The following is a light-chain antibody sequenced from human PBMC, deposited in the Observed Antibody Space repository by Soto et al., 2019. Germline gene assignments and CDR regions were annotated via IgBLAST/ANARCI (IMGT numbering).Light chain of an antibody. Sequence: QSALTQPASVSGSPGQSITISCTGTSRDVGGYNYVSWYLQRPGEVPKLMIYEVRNRPSGVSNRFSGSKSGNTASLTISGLQAEDEADYYCSSYTATNTVIFGGGTKLTVL. CDR3: SSYTATNTVI. CDR1: SRDVGGYNY. V-gene: IGLV2-14*01. J-gene: IGLJ2*01. CDR2: EVR.